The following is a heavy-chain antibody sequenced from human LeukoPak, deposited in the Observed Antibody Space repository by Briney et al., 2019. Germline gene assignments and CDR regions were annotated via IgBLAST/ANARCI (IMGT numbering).Heavy chain of an antibody. Sequence: PVASVKVSCKASGGTFSSYAISWVRQAPGQGLEWMGGIIPIFGTANYAQKFQGRVTITADESTSTAYMELSSLRSEDTAVYYCAIPTTSSPYYYYGMDVWGQGTTVTVSS. V-gene: IGHV1-69*01. CDR1: GGTFSSYA. J-gene: IGHJ6*02. D-gene: IGHD4-11*01. CDR3: AIPTTSSPYYYYGMDV. CDR2: IIPIFGTA.